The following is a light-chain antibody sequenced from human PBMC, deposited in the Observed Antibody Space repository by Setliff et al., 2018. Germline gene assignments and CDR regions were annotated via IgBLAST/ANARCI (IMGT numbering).Light chain of an antibody. V-gene: IGKV3-20*01. CDR3: QQYGTSPWT. J-gene: IGKJ1*01. CDR1: QSVSRNF. Sequence: EIVMTQSPGTLSLSPGERATLSCRASQSVSRNFLAWYQRKPGQAPKMLIYVASSRATGIPDRFSGSGSGTDFTLTISRLEPEDFAVYYCQQYGTSPWTFGQGT. CDR2: VAS.